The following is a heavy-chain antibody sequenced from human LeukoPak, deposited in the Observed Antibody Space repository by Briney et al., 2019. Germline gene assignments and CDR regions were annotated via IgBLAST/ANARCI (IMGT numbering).Heavy chain of an antibody. D-gene: IGHD3-16*02. J-gene: IGHJ4*02. CDR3: ARDQYDYTWGSYRPYFDS. CDR2: ISPYNGNT. Sequence: GASVKVSCKASGYTFTSYGISWVRQAPGQGLEWMGSISPYNGNTKYTERLQGRVIMTTDTSTRTAYMELRSLRSDNTAVFYCARDQYDYTWGSYRPYFDSWGQETLVTVSS. CDR1: GYTFTSYG. V-gene: IGHV1-18*04.